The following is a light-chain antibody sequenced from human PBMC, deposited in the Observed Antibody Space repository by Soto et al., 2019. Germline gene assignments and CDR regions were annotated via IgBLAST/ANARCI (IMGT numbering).Light chain of an antibody. CDR2: AVS. CDR1: QSVTTC. CDR3: QQTYSIPPLT. J-gene: IGKJ4*01. V-gene: IGKV1-39*01. Sequence: DFQMTQSPSSLSASVGDRVTITCRASQSVTTCLNWYQQRPGNAPNLLIYAVSNLQNGVPSRFNGSGAWTEFTLTIIGLLPDDYVAYFCQQTYSIPPLTFGGGTKVQIK.